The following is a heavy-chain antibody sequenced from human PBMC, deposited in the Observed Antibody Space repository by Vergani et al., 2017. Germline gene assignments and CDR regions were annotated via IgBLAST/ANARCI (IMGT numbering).Heavy chain of an antibody. Sequence: EVQLVQSGAEVKKPGESLKISCKGSGYSFTSYWIGWVRQMPGKGLEWMGIIYPGDSDTRYSPSFRGQVTISADKSISTAYLQWSSLKASDTAMYYCARHTGSYSSSGYYYYGMDVWGQGTTVTVSS. V-gene: IGHV5-51*01. J-gene: IGHJ6*02. CDR2: IYPGDSDT. CDR3: ARHTGSYSSSGYYYYGMDV. CDR1: GYSFTSYW. D-gene: IGHD6-13*01.